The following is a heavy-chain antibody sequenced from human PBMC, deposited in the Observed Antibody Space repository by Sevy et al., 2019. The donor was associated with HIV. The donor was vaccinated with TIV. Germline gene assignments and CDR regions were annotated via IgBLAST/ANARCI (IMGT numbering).Heavy chain of an antibody. J-gene: IGHJ6*02. CDR1: GFTFSSYA. Sequence: GGSLRLSCAASGFTFSSYAMHWVRQAPGKGLEWVAVISYDGSNKYYADSVKGRFTISRDNSKNTLYLQMNSPRAEDTAVYYCARIGVVYYYYYGMDVWGQGTTVTVSS. V-gene: IGHV3-30*04. CDR2: ISYDGSNK. CDR3: ARIGVVYYYYYGMDV. D-gene: IGHD3-3*01.